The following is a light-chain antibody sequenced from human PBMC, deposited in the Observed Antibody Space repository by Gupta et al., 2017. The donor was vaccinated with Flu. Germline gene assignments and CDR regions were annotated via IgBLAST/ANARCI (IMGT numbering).Light chain of an antibody. V-gene: IGLV1-44*01. Sequence: SSNVGGTNTVNWYQQLPGTAPKHLVYSTDQRASGVPDRFSGSKSGTSASLAISGLQSEDEADYYCSAWDDSLSGPLFGGGTKLSVL. J-gene: IGLJ2*01. CDR3: SAWDDSLSGPL. CDR1: SSNVGGTNT. CDR2: STD.